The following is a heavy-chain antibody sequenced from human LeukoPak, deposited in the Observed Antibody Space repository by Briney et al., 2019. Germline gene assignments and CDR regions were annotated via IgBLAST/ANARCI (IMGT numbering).Heavy chain of an antibody. V-gene: IGHV1-2*02. J-gene: IGHJ4*02. D-gene: IGHD1-1*01. CDR1: GYTFTGYY. Sequence: ASVKVSCKASGYTFTGYYMHWVRQAPGQGLEWMGWINPNSGGTNYAQKFQGRVTMTRDTSNSTAYMELSRLRSDDTAVYYCARGGKDQLIRVRNFFDYWGQATLVTVSS. CDR3: ARGGKDQLIRVRNFFDY. CDR2: INPNSGGT.